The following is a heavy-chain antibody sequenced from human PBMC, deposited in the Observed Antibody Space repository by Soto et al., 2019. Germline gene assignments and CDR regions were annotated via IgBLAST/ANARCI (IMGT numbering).Heavy chain of an antibody. Sequence: GGSLRLSCAASGFTVSSNYMSWVRQAPGKGLEWVSVIYSGGSTYYADSVKGRFTISRHNSKNTLYLQMNSLRDEDTAVYYCARDISSTSDPYYYYYMDVWGKGTTVTVSS. CDR3: ARDISSTSDPYYYYYMDV. CDR1: GFTVSSNY. CDR2: IYSGGST. D-gene: IGHD2-2*01. V-gene: IGHV3-53*04. J-gene: IGHJ6*03.